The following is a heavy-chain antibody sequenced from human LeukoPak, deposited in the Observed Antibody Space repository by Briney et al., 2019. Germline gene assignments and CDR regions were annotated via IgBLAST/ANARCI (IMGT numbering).Heavy chain of an antibody. J-gene: IGHJ4*02. CDR1: GYTFTSYG. V-gene: IGHV1-18*01. CDR3: ARDPRGYSGYSTGFGDY. D-gene: IGHD5-12*01. Sequence: ASVKVSCKASGYTFTSYGISWVRQAPGQGLEWMGWISAYNGNTNYAQKLQGRVTMTTDTPTSTAYMELRSLRSDDTAVYYCARDPRGYSGYSTGFGDYWGQGTLVTVSS. CDR2: ISAYNGNT.